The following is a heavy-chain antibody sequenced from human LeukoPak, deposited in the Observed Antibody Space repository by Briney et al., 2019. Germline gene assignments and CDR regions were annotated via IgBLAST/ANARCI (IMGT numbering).Heavy chain of an antibody. CDR3: ASRPLRYFDWLSDSDAFDI. V-gene: IGHV4-59*08. CDR2: IYYSGST. CDR1: GGTISSYY. Sequence: KPSEPLSLTCPVSGGTISSYYWSWLRQPPGKGLEWIGYIYYSGSTIYNPSLKSRVTISFDTSTKQFSLKLSSVTAADTAVYYCASRPLRYFDWLSDSDAFDIWGQATMVTVSS. J-gene: IGHJ3*02. D-gene: IGHD3-9*01.